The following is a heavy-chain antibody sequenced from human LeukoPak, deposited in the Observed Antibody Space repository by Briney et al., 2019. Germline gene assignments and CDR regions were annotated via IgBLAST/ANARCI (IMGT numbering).Heavy chain of an antibody. CDR3: AGRSGYYYAPGMDV. D-gene: IGHD3-3*01. Sequence: SETLSLTCTVSGGSISSGGYYWSWIRQHPGKGLEWIGYIYYSGSTYCNPSLKSRVTISVDTSKNQFSLKLSSVTAADTAVYYCAGRSGYYYAPGMDVWGQGTTVTVSS. V-gene: IGHV4-31*03. J-gene: IGHJ6*02. CDR1: GGSISSGGYY. CDR2: IYYSGST.